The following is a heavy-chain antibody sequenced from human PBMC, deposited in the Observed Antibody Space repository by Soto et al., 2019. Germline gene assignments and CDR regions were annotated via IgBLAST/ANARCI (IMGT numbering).Heavy chain of an antibody. D-gene: IGHD2-8*02. CDR3: AKIALVGSFGFKLPRDY. CDR2: IGFSGDNT. V-gene: IGHV3-23*01. Sequence: GGSLRLSCVASGFIFSDYAMSWVRQGPGKGLEWVAGIGFSGDNTHYVDSVKGRFITSRDNSKNKLYLLMNRLRTEDNSKKYCAKIALVGSFGFKLPRDYWGQEILVPVSS. J-gene: IGHJ4*02. CDR1: GFIFSDYA.